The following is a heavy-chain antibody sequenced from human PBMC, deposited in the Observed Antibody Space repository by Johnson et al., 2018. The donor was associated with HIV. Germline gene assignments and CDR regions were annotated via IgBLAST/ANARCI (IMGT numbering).Heavy chain of an antibody. CDR1: GFTVSSNY. D-gene: IGHD3-3*01. CDR3: AREGYYNFWSGADAFDI. V-gene: IGHV3-66*01. J-gene: IGHJ3*02. CDR2: IYSGGST. Sequence: VQLVESGGGVVRPGGSLRLSCAASGFTVSSNYMSWVRQAPGKGLEWVSVIYSGGSTYYADSVKGRFTISRDNSKNTLYPQMNSLRADDTAVYYCAREGYYNFWSGADAFDIWGQGTMVTVSS.